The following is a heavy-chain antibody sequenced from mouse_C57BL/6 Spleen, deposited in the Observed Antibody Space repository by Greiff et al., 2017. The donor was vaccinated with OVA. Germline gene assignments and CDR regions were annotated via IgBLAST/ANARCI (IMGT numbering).Heavy chain of an antibody. J-gene: IGHJ2*01. CDR1: GYTFTSYW. CDR3: AREEVGGYFDY. CDR2: IDPSDSET. V-gene: IGHV1-52*01. D-gene: IGHD1-1*02. Sequence: QVHVKQPGAELVRPGSSVKLSCKASGYTFTSYWMHWVKQRPIQGLEWIGNIDPSDSETHYNQKFKDKATLTVDKSSSTAYMQLSSLASEDSAVYYCAREEVGGYFDYWGQGTTLTVSS.